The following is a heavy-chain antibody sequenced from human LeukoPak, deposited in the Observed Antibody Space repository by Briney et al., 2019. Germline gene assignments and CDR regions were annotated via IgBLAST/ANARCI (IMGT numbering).Heavy chain of an antibody. D-gene: IGHD6-13*01. J-gene: IGHJ5*02. V-gene: IGHV4-38-2*01. CDR3: ARGGQSSSWRDWFDP. CDR1: GYSINSGYY. Sequence: SDTLSLIHAVSGYSINSGYYWGWIRQPPGKGLEWIGRIYHSGSSYYNPSLKHRVNISVDTSKNPFSPDLSSVTAADTAVYYGARGGQSSSWRDWFDPWGQGTLVTVSS. CDR2: IYHSGSS.